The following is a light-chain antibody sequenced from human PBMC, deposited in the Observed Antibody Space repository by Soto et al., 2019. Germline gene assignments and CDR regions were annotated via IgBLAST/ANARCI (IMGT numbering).Light chain of an antibody. J-gene: IGKJ2*01. Sequence: EIVLTQSPGTLSLSPGERATLSCRTSQSVSSNYLAWYQQKPGQAPRLLISGASSRATGIPDRFSGSGSGTDFTLSISRLEPEDFAVYYCQQYGTSLYTFGQGTKLEIK. V-gene: IGKV3-20*01. CDR1: QSVSSNY. CDR3: QQYGTSLYT. CDR2: GAS.